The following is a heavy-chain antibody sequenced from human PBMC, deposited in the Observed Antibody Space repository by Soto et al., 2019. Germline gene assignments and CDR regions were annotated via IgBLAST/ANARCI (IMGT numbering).Heavy chain of an antibody. CDR3: ATLTPIRFLEWLLPDY. D-gene: IGHD3-3*01. Sequence: LTELSLHWVRHAPEKWLEWMGGFDPVDGETIYAQKFQGRVTMTEDTSTDTAYMELSSLRSEDTAVYYCATLTPIRFLEWLLPDYWGQGTLVTVSS. J-gene: IGHJ4*02. V-gene: IGHV1-24*01. CDR1: LTELS. CDR2: FDPVDGET.